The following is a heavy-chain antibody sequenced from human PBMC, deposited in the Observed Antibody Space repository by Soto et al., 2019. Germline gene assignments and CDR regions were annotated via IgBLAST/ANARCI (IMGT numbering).Heavy chain of an antibody. CDR1: GFNFGVFG. Sequence: QVRLVESGGGVVQPGRSLRLSCAASGFNFGVFGMHWVRQAPGKGLEWLAVLSYEGSEEYYADSVRGRFTISRDNSKNTLFLQMDSLRVDDTGVYYCALTRLSSLLEVAGPGFEYWGQGTLVTVS. CDR3: ALTRLSSLLEVAGPGFEY. CDR2: LSYEGSEE. V-gene: IGHV3-30*03. J-gene: IGHJ4*02. D-gene: IGHD6-19*01.